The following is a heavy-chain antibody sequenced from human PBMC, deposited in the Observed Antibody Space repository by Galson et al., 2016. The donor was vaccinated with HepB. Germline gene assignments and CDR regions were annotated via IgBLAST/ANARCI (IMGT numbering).Heavy chain of an antibody. J-gene: IGHJ6*02. CDR2: IIPVSGSP. CDR1: GSSLRDHG. CDR3: ARQRVETRLNMVRGRLSEDQYFYGLDV. D-gene: IGHD3-10*01. Sequence: SVKVSCKASGSSLRDHGISWILQAPGQGLEWMGGIIPVSGSPNYAQKFQGRVTIFADTSTNTAYLEVYSLRSEDTAVYYCARQRVETRLNMVRGRLSEDQYFYGLDVWGQGTTVTVSS. V-gene: IGHV1-69*06.